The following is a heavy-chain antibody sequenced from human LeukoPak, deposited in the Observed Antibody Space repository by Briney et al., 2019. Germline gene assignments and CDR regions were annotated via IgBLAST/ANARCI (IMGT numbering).Heavy chain of an antibody. D-gene: IGHD3-10*01. V-gene: IGHV1-69*05. CDR1: GDSFGTYG. Sequence: ASVKVSCKASGDSFGTYGITWVRQALGQGLEWTGGFSPIFGSAQYAQKFQGRVTITMDVSARTVYMELSSLRSEDTTIYYCARDFDSGVFDPWGQGTLVTVSS. J-gene: IGHJ5*02. CDR3: ARDFDSGVFDP. CDR2: FSPIFGSA.